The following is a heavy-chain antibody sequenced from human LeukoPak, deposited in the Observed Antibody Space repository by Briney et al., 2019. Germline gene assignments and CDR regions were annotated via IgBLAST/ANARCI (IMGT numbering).Heavy chain of an antibody. CDR1: GGSFSGYY. Sequence: SETLSLTCAVYGGSFSGYYWSWIRQSPGKGLEWIGEINPSGSTNYNPSLKSRVTISIDTSKNQFSLKVNSVAAVDTAVYYCARRPDSGSYKNFDYWGQGTLVTVSS. D-gene: IGHD1-26*01. J-gene: IGHJ4*02. CDR2: INPSGST. V-gene: IGHV4-34*01. CDR3: ARRPDSGSYKNFDY.